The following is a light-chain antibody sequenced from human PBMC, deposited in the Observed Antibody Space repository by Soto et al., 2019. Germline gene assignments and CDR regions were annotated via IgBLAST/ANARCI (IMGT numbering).Light chain of an antibody. Sequence: AIRMTQSPSSFSASTGDRVSITCRATQDIGTYLAWYQQIPGKAPKLLIYDASTLQTGVPSRFSGSGSGTDFTLTISYLQSEDFGTYYCQQFYNYPRTFGQGTTVDIK. CDR1: QDIGTY. CDR3: QQFYNYPRT. CDR2: DAS. V-gene: IGKV1-8*01. J-gene: IGKJ1*01.